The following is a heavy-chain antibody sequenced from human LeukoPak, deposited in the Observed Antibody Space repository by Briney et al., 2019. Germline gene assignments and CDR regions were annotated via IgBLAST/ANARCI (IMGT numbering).Heavy chain of an antibody. CDR1: GGSISSNDYY. Sequence: SETLSLTCTVSGGSISSNDYYWGWIRQPPGKGLQWIGNIYYSGSTYYNPSLKSRVTISVDTSKNQFSLKLSSVTAADTAVYYCARVRRTAAGSFDYWGQGTLVTVSS. V-gene: IGHV4-39*07. J-gene: IGHJ4*02. D-gene: IGHD6-13*01. CDR3: ARVRRTAAGSFDY. CDR2: IYYSGST.